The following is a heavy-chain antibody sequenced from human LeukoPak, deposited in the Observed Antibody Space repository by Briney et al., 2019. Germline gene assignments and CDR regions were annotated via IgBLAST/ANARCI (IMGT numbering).Heavy chain of an antibody. J-gene: IGHJ5*02. CDR2: IIPIFGTA. V-gene: IGHV1-69*13. CDR3: AAAYGSGSYYWFDP. Sequence: GASVKVSCKASGGTFSSYAISWVRQAPGQGLEWMGGIIPIFGTANYAQKFQGRVTITADESTSTAYMELSSLRSEDTAVYYCAAAYGSGSYYWFDPWGQGTLVTVSS. D-gene: IGHD3-10*01. CDR1: GGTFSSYA.